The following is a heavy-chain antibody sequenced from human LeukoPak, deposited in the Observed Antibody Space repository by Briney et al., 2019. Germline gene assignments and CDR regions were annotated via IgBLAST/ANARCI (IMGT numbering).Heavy chain of an antibody. J-gene: IGHJ5*02. CDR3: ARVVVPAAIGNWFDP. D-gene: IGHD2-2*02. CDR2: IYHSGST. Sequence: SETLSLTCAVSGYSISSGYYWGWIRQPPGKGLEWIGSIYHSGSTYYNPSLKSRVTISVDTSKNQFSLKLSSVTAADTAVYYCARVVVPAAIGNWFDPWGPGTLVTVSS. V-gene: IGHV4-38-2*01. CDR1: GYSISSGYY.